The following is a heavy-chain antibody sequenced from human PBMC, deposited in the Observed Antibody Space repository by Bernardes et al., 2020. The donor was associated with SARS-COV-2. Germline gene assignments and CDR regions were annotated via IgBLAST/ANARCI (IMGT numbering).Heavy chain of an antibody. CDR3: ARGPYGMDV. CDR2: LYYSGST. V-gene: IGHV4-59*01. Sequence: SETLSLTCTVSGGSIRSSYWSWIRQPPGPGLAWIGYLYYSGSTHYNPSLKSRVTISVDTSKNQFSLKLSSVTAADTAVYYCARGPYGMDVWGQGTTVTVSS. CDR1: GGSIRSSY. J-gene: IGHJ6*02.